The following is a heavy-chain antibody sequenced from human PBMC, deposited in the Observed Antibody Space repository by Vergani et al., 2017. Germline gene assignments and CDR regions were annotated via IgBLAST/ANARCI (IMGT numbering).Heavy chain of an antibody. CDR2: IYPGDSDT. CDR1: RYSFTSYW. V-gene: IGHV5-51*03. Sequence: EVQLVQSGAEVKKPGESLKISCKGSRYSFTSYWIGWVRHMPGKGLEWMGIIYPGDSDTRYGPSFQGQVTISADKSISTAYLQWSSLKASDTAMYYCARAAAAGRRYYYYMDVWDKGTTVTVSS. CDR3: ARAAAAGRRYYYYMDV. D-gene: IGHD6-13*01. J-gene: IGHJ6*03.